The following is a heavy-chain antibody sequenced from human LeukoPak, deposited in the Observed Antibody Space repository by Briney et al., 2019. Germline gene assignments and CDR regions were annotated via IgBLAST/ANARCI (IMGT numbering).Heavy chain of an antibody. V-gene: IGHV4-4*02. CDR2: IYHSGST. CDR1: GGSISSSNW. D-gene: IGHD2-2*01. Sequence: SGTLSLTCAVSGGSISSSNWWRWVRQPPGKGLEWIGEIYHSGSTNYNPSLKSRVTISVDKSKNQFSLKLSSVTAADTAVYYCARDSRYFSSTSCYGAFDIWGQGTMVTVSS. J-gene: IGHJ3*02. CDR3: ARDSRYFSSTSCYGAFDI.